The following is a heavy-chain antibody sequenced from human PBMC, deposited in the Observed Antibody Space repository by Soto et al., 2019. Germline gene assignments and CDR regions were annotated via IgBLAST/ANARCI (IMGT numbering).Heavy chain of an antibody. V-gene: IGHV3-23*01. J-gene: IGHJ4*02. CDR3: AKNGPEFDY. D-gene: IGHD3-10*01. CDR2: TSTSGGAT. CDR1: GFTFSSYA. Sequence: GGSLRLSCAASGFTFSSYAMSWVRQAPGKGLEWVSSTSTSGGATYYADSVKGRFTISRDNSKNTLYLQMNSLRAEDTAVYYCAKNGPEFDYWGQGALVTVSS.